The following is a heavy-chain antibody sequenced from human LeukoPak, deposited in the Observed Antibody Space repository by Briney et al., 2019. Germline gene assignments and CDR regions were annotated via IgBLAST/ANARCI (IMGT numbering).Heavy chain of an antibody. Sequence: GGSLRLSCTASGFTFSSYDMHWLRQDKGKGLEWVSAISTAGDPYYLGSVKGRFTISRENAKNSFYLQMNSLRAGDTVVYYCAGQARPGSAEGAFDIWGQGTMVTVSS. CDR1: GFTFSSYD. CDR2: ISTAGDP. J-gene: IGHJ3*02. D-gene: IGHD2-2*01. CDR3: AGQARPGSAEGAFDI. V-gene: IGHV3-13*05.